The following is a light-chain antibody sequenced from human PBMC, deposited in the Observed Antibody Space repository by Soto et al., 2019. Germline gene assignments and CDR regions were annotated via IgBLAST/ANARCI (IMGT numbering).Light chain of an antibody. J-gene: IGKJ5*01. CDR1: QSVTSY. CDR2: GAS. CDR3: QRYGSSPLIT. Sequence: EVVMTQSPATLSVSPGERATLSCRASQSVTSYLAWFQQKPGQAPRLLIYGASTRATGVPDRFSGSGSGTDFTLTISRLEPEDFAVYFCQRYGSSPLITFGQGTRLEIK. V-gene: IGKV3-20*01.